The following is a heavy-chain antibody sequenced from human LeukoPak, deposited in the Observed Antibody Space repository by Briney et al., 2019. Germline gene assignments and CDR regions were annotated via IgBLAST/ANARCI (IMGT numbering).Heavy chain of an antibody. Sequence: PSETLSLTCSVSGGSISGYYWSWIRQPPGKGLEWIDYIYYSGTTIYNPSLKSRVTISVDTSKNQFSLKLSSVTAADTAVYYCARHLPSYYYDSSGYSYFDYWGQGTLVTVSS. D-gene: IGHD3-22*01. J-gene: IGHJ4*02. CDR1: GGSISGYY. V-gene: IGHV4-59*08. CDR2: IYYSGTT. CDR3: ARHLPSYYYDSSGYSYFDY.